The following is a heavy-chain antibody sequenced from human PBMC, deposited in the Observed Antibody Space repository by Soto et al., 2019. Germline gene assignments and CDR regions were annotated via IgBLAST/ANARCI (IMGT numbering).Heavy chain of an antibody. CDR2: ISYDGSNT. Sequence: QVQLVESGGGVVQPGRSLTLSCAASGFTFSRFSMHWVRQAPGKGLAWVAVISYDGSNTHYAESVKGRFNISRDDSKNTVYLQMNNLRGEDSAVYYCARDHGMFLSYYYYGMDVWGQGPTVTVSS. CDR3: ARDHGMFLSYYYYGMDV. V-gene: IGHV3-30-3*01. D-gene: IGHD3-10*02. CDR1: GFTFSRFS. J-gene: IGHJ6*02.